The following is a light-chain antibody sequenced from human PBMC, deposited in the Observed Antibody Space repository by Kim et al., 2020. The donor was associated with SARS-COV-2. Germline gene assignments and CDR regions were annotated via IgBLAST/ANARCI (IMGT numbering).Light chain of an antibody. J-gene: IGLJ2*01. Sequence: SYELTQPPSVSVSPGQTASITCSGDKLGNKYACWYQQKPGQSPVLVIYQDTKRPSGIPERFSGSNSGNTATLTISGTQAMDEADYYCQAWDNSNVVFGGGAKLAVL. CDR3: QAWDNSNVV. CDR1: KLGNKY. V-gene: IGLV3-1*01. CDR2: QDT.